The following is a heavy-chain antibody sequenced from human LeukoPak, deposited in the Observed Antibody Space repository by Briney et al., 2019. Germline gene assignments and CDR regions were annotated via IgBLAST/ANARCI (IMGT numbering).Heavy chain of an antibody. CDR3: ARDPYCGGDCYPGGLDY. Sequence: ASVKVSCKVSGYTLTELSMHWVRQAPGKGLEWMGGFDPEDGETIYAQKFQGRVTMTEDTSTDTAYMELRSLRSDDTAVYYCARDPYCGGDCYPGGLDYWGQGTLVTVSS. V-gene: IGHV1-24*01. CDR2: FDPEDGET. CDR1: GYTLTELS. J-gene: IGHJ4*02. D-gene: IGHD2-21*02.